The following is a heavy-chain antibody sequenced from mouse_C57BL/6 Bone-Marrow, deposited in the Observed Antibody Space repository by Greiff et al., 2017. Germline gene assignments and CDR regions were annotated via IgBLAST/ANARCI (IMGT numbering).Heavy chain of an antibody. J-gene: IGHJ4*01. V-gene: IGHV1-58*01. Sequence: VQLQQSGAELVRPGSSVKMSCKTSGYTFTSYGLNWVKQRPGPGLAWIGYLYIGNGYTEYNEKFKGKATLTSDTSASTADMQLSSLTSEDSAIYCCARSGYDYDGDAMDYWGKGTSVTVSS. CDR1: GYTFTSYG. CDR3: ARSGYDYDGDAMDY. D-gene: IGHD2-4*01. CDR2: LYIGNGYT.